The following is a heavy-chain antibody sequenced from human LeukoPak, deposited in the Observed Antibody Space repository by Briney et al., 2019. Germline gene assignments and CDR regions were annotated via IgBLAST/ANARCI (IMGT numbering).Heavy chain of an antibody. CDR3: ARDSGHDAFDI. CDR2: IYRSGST. V-gene: IGHV3-53*01. Sequence: GGSLRLSCAASGFTVSTNYVSWVRQAPGKGLEWVSVIYRSGSTYYADSVKGRFTISRDNSKNTLYLQMNRLRAEDTAVYYCARDSGHDAFDIWGQGTLVTVSS. CDR1: GFTVSTNY. J-gene: IGHJ3*02.